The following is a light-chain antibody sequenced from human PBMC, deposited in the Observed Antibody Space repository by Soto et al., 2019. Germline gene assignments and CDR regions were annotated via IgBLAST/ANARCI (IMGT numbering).Light chain of an antibody. J-gene: IGLJ2*01. V-gene: IGLV2-8*01. Sequence: QSALTRAPSASGSPGQSVTISCTGTSSDVGGYNYVSWYQQHPGKAPKLMIYEVTKRPSGVPDRFSGSKSGNTASLTVSGHQSEDEGDYYCSSYAGSNNLVIFGGGTKLTVL. CDR2: EVT. CDR3: SSYAGSNNLVI. CDR1: SSDVGGYNY.